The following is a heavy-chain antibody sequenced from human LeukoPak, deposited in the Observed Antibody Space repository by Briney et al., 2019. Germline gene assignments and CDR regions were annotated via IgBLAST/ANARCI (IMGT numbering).Heavy chain of an antibody. Sequence: GASVKVSCKASGYTFTGYYMHWVRQAPGQGLEWMGWINPNSGGTNYAQKFQGRVTMTRDTSISTAYMELSRLRSDDTAVYYCARGSGNWGSENWFDPWGQGTLVTVSS. V-gene: IGHV1-2*02. CDR1: GYTFTGYY. CDR2: INPNSGGT. CDR3: ARGSGNWGSENWFDP. J-gene: IGHJ5*02. D-gene: IGHD7-27*01.